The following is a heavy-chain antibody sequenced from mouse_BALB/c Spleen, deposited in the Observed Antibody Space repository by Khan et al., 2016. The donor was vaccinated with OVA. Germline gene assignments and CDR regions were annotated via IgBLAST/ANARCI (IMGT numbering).Heavy chain of an antibody. CDR3: AKYQILYPYYIDY. V-gene: IGHV2-6-5*01. CDR2: IWGGGST. CDR1: GFSLTDYG. J-gene: IGHJ2*01. Sequence: QVQLKQSGPGLVAPSQSLSITCTVSGFSLTDYGVSWIRQPPGKGLEWLGVIWGGGSTYYNSALKSGLSISKDNSKRQVILKMNSLQTDDTSMYDCAKYQILYPYYIDYWGQGTTLTVSS.